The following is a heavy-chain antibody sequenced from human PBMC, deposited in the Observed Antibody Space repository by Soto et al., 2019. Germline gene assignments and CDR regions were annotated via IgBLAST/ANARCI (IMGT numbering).Heavy chain of an antibody. V-gene: IGHV3-48*02. CDR1: GFTFSSYS. CDR2: ISSSSSTI. D-gene: IGHD5-18*01. CDR3: ARDSGYSYGAFDY. J-gene: IGHJ4*02. Sequence: EVQLVESGGGLVQPGGSLRLSCAASGFTFSSYSMNWVRQAPGKGLEWVSYISSSSSTIYYADSVKGRFTISRDNAKNSLYLQMNRLRDEDTAVYYCARDSGYSYGAFDYWGQGTLVTVSS.